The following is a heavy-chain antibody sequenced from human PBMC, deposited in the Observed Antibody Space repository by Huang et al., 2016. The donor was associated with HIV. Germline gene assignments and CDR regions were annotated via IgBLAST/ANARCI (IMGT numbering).Heavy chain of an antibody. J-gene: IGHJ4*02. Sequence: QVQLVQSGSELKKPGASVKVSCKASGYTFSNYAINWVRQAPGQRAEWMGWINPYTCHPTYAHGFRGRFVFSLDSSVSTTYLQISSLKAEDTAVYYCAREDRVSGDYWGQGTLFTVSS. CDR1: GYTFSNYA. CDR2: INPYTCHP. CDR3: AREDRVSGDY. V-gene: IGHV7-4-1*02.